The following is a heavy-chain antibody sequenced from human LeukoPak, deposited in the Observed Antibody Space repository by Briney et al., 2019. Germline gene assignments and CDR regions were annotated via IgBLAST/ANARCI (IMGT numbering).Heavy chain of an antibody. CDR2: IIPIFGTA. CDR3: ARGHPYSSGWFGYFDY. V-gene: IGHV1-69*06. CDR1: GGTFSIYA. Sequence: SVKVSCKASGGTFSIYAISGVRQAPGQGREWMGGIIPIFGTANYAQKFQGRVTITADKSTSTAYMELSSLRSEDTAVYYCARGHPYSSGWFGYFDYWGQGTLVTVSS. D-gene: IGHD6-19*01. J-gene: IGHJ4*02.